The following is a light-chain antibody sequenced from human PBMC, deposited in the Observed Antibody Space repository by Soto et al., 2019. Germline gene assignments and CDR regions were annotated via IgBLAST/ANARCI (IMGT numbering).Light chain of an antibody. V-gene: IGKV3-20*01. CDR3: QQYGRT. J-gene: IGKJ3*01. CDR1: QSVSSSY. Sequence: EIVLTQSPGTLSLSPGERATLSRRASQSVSSSYLAWYQQKPGQAPRLLIYGASSRATGIPDRFSGSGSGTDFTLTISRLEPEDFAVYYCQQYGRTFGPGTKVDIK. CDR2: GAS.